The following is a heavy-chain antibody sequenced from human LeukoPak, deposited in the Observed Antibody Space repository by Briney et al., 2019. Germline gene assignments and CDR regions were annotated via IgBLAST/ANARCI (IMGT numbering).Heavy chain of an antibody. CDR2: ISGSGGST. CDR3: AKDPRITIFGEANY. D-gene: IGHD3-3*01. V-gene: IGHV3-23*01. Sequence: PGGSLRLSCAASGFTFSSYAMSWVRQAPGKGLEWVSAISGSGGSTYYADSVKGRFTISRDNSKNTLYLQMNSLRAEDTAVYYCAKDPRITIFGEANYWGQGTMVTVSS. CDR1: GFTFSSYA. J-gene: IGHJ3*01.